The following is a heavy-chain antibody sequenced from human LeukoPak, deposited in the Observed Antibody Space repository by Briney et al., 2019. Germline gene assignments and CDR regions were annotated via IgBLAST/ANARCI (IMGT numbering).Heavy chain of an antibody. Sequence: ASVKVSCQASGYTFTGHYMHWLRQAPRQGLEWMGWIKSDNGDTGSAQKFQGRVTITRDTSITTVYMELSRLTSDDTAVYYCAREGMNTVTGSPDTDFDRWGQGTLVTVSS. V-gene: IGHV1-2*02. CDR2: IKSDNGDT. CDR3: AREGMNTVTGSPDTDFDR. D-gene: IGHD4-11*01. CDR1: GYTFTGHY. J-gene: IGHJ4*02.